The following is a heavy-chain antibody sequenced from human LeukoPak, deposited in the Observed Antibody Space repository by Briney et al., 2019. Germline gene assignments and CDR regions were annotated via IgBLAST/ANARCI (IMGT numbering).Heavy chain of an antibody. D-gene: IGHD4-17*01. V-gene: IGHV4-59*01. CDR1: GGSISSYY. CDR2: IYYSGST. Sequence: SETLSLTCTVSGGSISSYYWSWIRQPPGKGLEWIGYIYYSGSTNYNPSLKSRVTISVDTSKNQFSLKLSSVTAADTAVYYCARYLGYGDYFSLSYHYYMDVWGKGTTVTVSS. CDR3: ARYLGYGDYFSLSYHYYMDV. J-gene: IGHJ6*03.